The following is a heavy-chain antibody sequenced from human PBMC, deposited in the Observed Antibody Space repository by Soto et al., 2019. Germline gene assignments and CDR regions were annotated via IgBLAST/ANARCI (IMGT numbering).Heavy chain of an antibody. Sequence: QVQLVESGGGLVKPGGSLRLSCAASGFTFSDYYMSWIRQAPGKGLEWVSYISSSGSTIYYADSVKGRFTISRDNAKNSLYLQMNSLRAEDTAVYYCAREVDYGDYLLGRLVPRYSMDVWGQGTTVTVSS. CDR3: AREVDYGDYLLGRLVPRYSMDV. D-gene: IGHD4-17*01. CDR1: GFTFSDYY. V-gene: IGHV3-11*01. CDR2: ISSSGSTI. J-gene: IGHJ6*02.